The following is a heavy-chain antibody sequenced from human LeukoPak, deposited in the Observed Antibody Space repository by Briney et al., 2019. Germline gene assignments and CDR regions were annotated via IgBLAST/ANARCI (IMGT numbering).Heavy chain of an antibody. Sequence: GGSLRLSCAASGFTFSSYSMNWVRQAPGKGLEWVSSISSSSSYIYYADSVKGRFTISRDNAKNSLDLQNNSLRAEDTAVYYWARAEGDKYDYWGQGTLVTVSS. CDR1: GFTFSSYS. CDR2: ISSSSSYI. D-gene: IGHD1-14*01. V-gene: IGHV3-21*01. CDR3: ARAEGDKYDY. J-gene: IGHJ4*02.